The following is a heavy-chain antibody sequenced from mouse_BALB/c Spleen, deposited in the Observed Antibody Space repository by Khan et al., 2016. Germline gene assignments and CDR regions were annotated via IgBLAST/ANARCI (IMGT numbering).Heavy chain of an antibody. D-gene: IGHD2-3*01. Sequence: EVELVESGGGLVQPGGSLKLSCAASGFTFSSYGMSWVRQTPDKRLELVAIINSNGGSIHYPDSVKGRFTISRDNAKTTLYLQMSSLKAKATGMYDCAKKGTDAGAAYWGQGTLVTVSS. V-gene: IGHV5-6-3*01. J-gene: IGHJ3*01. CDR2: INSNGGSI. CDR3: AKKGTDAGAAY. CDR1: GFTFSSYG.